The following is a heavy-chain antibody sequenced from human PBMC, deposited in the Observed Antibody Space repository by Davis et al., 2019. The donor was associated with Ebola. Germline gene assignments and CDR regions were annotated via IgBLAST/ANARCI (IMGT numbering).Heavy chain of an antibody. V-gene: IGHV4-4*07. D-gene: IGHD3-10*01. CDR1: GGSISSYY. CDR3: ARTRPGWFGELLFLPSYGMDV. CDR2: IYTSGST. Sequence: SETLSLTCTVSGGSISSYYWRWIRQPAGKGLEWIGRIYTSGSTNYNPSLKSRVTMSVDTSKNQFSLNLSSVTAADTAVYYCARTRPGWFGELLFLPSYGMDVWGQGTTVTVSS. J-gene: IGHJ6*02.